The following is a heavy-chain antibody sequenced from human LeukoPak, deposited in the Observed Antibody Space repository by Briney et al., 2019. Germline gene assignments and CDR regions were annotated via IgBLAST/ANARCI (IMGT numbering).Heavy chain of an antibody. Sequence: GGSLRLSCAVSGLTFSNFPMHWVRQAPGKGLEWVAVISYDGSSKDYADPVKGRFTISRDNSKNTLYLQMNSLTVEDTAVYYCAKAADQYYYSYFYYMDVWGKGTTVTVSS. D-gene: IGHD2/OR15-2a*01. J-gene: IGHJ6*03. CDR3: AKAADQYYYSYFYYMDV. V-gene: IGHV3-30*04. CDR1: GLTFSNFP. CDR2: ISYDGSSK.